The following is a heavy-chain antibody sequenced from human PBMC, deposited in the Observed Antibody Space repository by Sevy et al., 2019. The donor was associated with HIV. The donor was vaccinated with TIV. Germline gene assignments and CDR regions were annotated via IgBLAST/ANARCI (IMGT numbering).Heavy chain of an antibody. D-gene: IGHD6-19*01. CDR1: GFSFSYYS. CDR2: ISSSSSYI. V-gene: IGHV3-21*01. Sequence: GGSLRLSCAGSGFSFSYYSMNWVRQVPGKGLEWVSSISSSSSYIYYADSVKGRFTISRDNAKKSLYLQMNSLRAEDLGVYFWAREGSSGWLGYWGQGTLVTVSS. J-gene: IGHJ4*02. CDR3: AREGSSGWLGY.